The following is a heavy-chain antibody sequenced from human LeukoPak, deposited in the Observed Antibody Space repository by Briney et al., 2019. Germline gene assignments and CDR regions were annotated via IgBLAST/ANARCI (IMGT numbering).Heavy chain of an antibody. CDR2: CDPEDGGA. CDR3: ATSRGYDSSAGAFDI. Sequence: ASAKVSCKVSGYTLTELSMHWVRQAPGKGLGWMGGCDPEDGGAIYAQKFQGRVAMTENTSTDTDYMELSKLRSEDAAVYYCATSRGYDSSAGAFDIWGQGTMVTVSS. V-gene: IGHV1-24*01. CDR1: GYTLTELS. D-gene: IGHD3-22*01. J-gene: IGHJ3*02.